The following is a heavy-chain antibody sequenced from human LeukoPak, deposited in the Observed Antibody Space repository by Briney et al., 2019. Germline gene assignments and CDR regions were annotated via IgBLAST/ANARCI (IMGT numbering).Heavy chain of an antibody. CDR2: ISSNGGST. J-gene: IGHJ6*04. CDR1: GFTFSGCA. Sequence: GGSLRLSCAASGFTFSGCAMHWVRQAPGKGLEYVSAISSNGGSTYYANSVKGRFTISRDNSKNTLYLQMGSLRAEDMAVYYCATQLLDVWGKGTTVTVSS. CDR3: ATQLLDV. V-gene: IGHV3-64*01. D-gene: IGHD5-18*01.